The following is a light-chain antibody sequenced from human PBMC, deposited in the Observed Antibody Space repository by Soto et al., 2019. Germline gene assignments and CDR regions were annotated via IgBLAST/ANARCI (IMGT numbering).Light chain of an antibody. V-gene: IGKV1-39*01. Sequence: DIQMTQSPSSLSASVGDRVTITCRASQSISSYLNWYQQKLGKAPKLLIFVASNLQRGVPSRFSGSGSGTDFTLTISSLQPEDFATYWCQETASTPFTFGPGTKVDIK. CDR3: QETASTPFT. CDR2: VAS. J-gene: IGKJ3*01. CDR1: QSISSY.